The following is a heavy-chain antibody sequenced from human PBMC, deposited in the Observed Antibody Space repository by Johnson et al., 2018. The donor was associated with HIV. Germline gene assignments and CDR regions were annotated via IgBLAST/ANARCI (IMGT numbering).Heavy chain of an antibody. CDR3: ARGIMITFGGVIPNDAFDI. D-gene: IGHD3-16*02. Sequence: VQLVESGGGVVRPGGSLRLSCAASGFSFDDYDMSWVRQPPGKGLEWVSGINWNGGSTGYADSMKGRFTISRDNAKKYLYLQMNSLRAEDTALYYCARGIMITFGGVIPNDAFDIWGQGTMVTVSS. J-gene: IGHJ3*02. CDR2: INWNGGST. V-gene: IGHV3-20*04. CDR1: GFSFDDYD.